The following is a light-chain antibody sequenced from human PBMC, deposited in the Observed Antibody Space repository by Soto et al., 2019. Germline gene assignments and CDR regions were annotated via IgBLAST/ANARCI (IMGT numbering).Light chain of an antibody. Sequence: DLQMTQSPSSLSASVADRVTITCRASQSISRYLHWYQQKPGEAPKLLIFAASSLRSGVPSSFSGSGSGTEFTLTISSLHPEDFATYYCQQSYISPYTFGQGTKLEI. CDR3: QQSYISPYT. J-gene: IGKJ2*01. CDR1: QSISRY. V-gene: IGKV1-39*01. CDR2: AAS.